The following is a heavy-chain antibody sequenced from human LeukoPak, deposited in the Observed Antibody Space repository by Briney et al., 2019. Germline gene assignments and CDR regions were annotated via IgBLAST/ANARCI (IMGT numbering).Heavy chain of an antibody. D-gene: IGHD6-13*01. CDR3: ARLSIAAAGNGGDY. CDR1: GYTFTSYG. J-gene: IGHJ4*02. Sequence: ASVKVSCKASGYTFTSYGISWVRQAPGQGLEWMGWISAYNGNTNYAQKLQGRVAITADESTSTAYMELSSLRSEDTAVYYCARLSIAAAGNGGDYWGQGTLVTVSS. V-gene: IGHV1-18*01. CDR2: ISAYNGNT.